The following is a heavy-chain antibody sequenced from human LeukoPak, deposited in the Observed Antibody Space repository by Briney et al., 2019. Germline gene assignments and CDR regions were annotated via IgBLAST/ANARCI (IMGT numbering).Heavy chain of an antibody. D-gene: IGHD3-10*01. Sequence: GGSLRLSCAASGFTFSNYWMHWVRQAPGKGLVWVSRINSDGINTSYADSVKGRFTISRDNAKNSLYLQMNSLRAEDTAVYYCARRYGSGSYPYYFDYWGQGTLVTVSS. CDR3: ARRYGSGSYPYYFDY. V-gene: IGHV3-74*01. J-gene: IGHJ4*02. CDR1: GFTFSNYW. CDR2: INSDGINT.